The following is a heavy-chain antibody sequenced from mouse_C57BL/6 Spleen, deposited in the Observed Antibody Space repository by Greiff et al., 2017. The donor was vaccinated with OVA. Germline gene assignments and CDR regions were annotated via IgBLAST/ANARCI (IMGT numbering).Heavy chain of an antibody. V-gene: IGHV1-61*01. CDR1: GYTFTSYW. J-gene: IGHJ2*01. CDR3: ARSEIQYYCDY. Sequence: QVQLQQPGAELVRPGSSVKLSCKASGYTFTSYWMDWVKQRPGQGLEWIGNIYPSDSETHYNQKFKDKATLTVDKSSSTAYMQLSSLTSEDSAVYYCARSEIQYYCDYWGQGTTLTVSS. CDR2: IYPSDSET.